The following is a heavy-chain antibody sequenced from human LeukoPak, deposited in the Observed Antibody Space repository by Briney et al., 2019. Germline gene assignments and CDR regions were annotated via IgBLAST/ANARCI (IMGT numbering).Heavy chain of an antibody. CDR3: AKEEEMYRYFYFDY. J-gene: IGHJ4*02. V-gene: IGHV3-30*18. D-gene: IGHD3-16*02. CDR2: ISYDGSNK. Sequence: PGGSLRLSCAASGFTFSSYGMHWVRQAPGKGLEWVAVISYDGSNKYYADSVKGRFTISGDNSKNTLYLQMNSLRAEDTAVYYCAKEEEMYRYFYFDYWGQGTLVTVSS. CDR1: GFTFSSYG.